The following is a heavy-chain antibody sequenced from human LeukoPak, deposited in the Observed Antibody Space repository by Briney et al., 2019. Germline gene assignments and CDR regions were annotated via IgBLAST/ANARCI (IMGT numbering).Heavy chain of an antibody. CDR3: ARGSQHSNYYYYYMDV. CDR2: ISSSSSYI. Sequence: GGSLRLSCAASGFTFSSYSMNWVRQAPGKGLEWVSSISSSSSYIYYADSVKGRFTISRDNAKNSLYLQMNSLRAEDTAVYYCARGSQHSNYYYYYMDVWGKGTTVTVPS. J-gene: IGHJ6*03. CDR1: GFTFSSYS. V-gene: IGHV3-21*01. D-gene: IGHD4-11*01.